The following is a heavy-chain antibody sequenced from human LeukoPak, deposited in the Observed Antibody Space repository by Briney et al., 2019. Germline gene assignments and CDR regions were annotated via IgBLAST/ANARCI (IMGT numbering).Heavy chain of an antibody. CDR1: GFIFSNYG. J-gene: IGHJ4*02. Sequence: PGGSLRLSCAASGFIFSNYGMHWVRQAPGKGLEWVTFIQYDVSSIYYADSVKGRFTISRDNFKNTVYLQMNSLRPEDTAVYYCVQEAGAVAGRFDHWGQGTLATVSS. CDR2: IQYDVSSI. CDR3: VQEAGAVAGRFDH. V-gene: IGHV3-30*02. D-gene: IGHD6-19*01.